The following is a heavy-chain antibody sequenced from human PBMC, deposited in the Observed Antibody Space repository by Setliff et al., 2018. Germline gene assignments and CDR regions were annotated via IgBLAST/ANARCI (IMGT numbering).Heavy chain of an antibody. CDR2: IFPADSDT. D-gene: IGHD2-15*01. Sequence: GESLKISCKGSVYRFSSYWIGWVRQMPGKGLEWIGIIFPADSDTRYSPSFQGQVTISADKSISTAYVQWRSLKASDTAMYYCARVGTAGGYYFDFWGQGALVTFSS. J-gene: IGHJ4*02. CDR3: ARVGTAGGYYFDF. V-gene: IGHV5-51*01. CDR1: VYRFSSYW.